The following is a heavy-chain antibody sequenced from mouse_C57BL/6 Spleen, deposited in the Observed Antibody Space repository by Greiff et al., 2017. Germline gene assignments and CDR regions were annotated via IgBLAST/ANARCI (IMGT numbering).Heavy chain of an antibody. CDR1: GYTFTDYY. J-gene: IGHJ3*01. V-gene: IGHV1-76*01. Sequence: VQLQESGAELVRPGASVKLSCKASGYTFTDYYINWVKQRPGQGLEWIARIYPGSGNTYYNEKFKGKATLTAEKSSSTAYMQLSSLTSEDSAVYFCARSTAQAPWFAYWGQGTLVTVSA. CDR2: IYPGSGNT. CDR3: ARSTAQAPWFAY. D-gene: IGHD3-2*02.